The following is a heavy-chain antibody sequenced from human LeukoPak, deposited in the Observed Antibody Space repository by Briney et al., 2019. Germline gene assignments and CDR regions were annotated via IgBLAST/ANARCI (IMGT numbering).Heavy chain of an antibody. CDR1: GSAFDDYT. Sequence: GGSLRLSCAASGSAFDDYTMHWVRQAPGKGLEWVSLISWDGGSTYYADSVKGRFTISRDNSKNSLYLQMNSLRTEDTALYYCAKDKGRKVGATTLGVDYFDYWGQGTPVTVSS. CDR2: ISWDGGST. D-gene: IGHD1-26*01. V-gene: IGHV3-43*01. CDR3: AKDKGRKVGATTLGVDYFDY. J-gene: IGHJ4*02.